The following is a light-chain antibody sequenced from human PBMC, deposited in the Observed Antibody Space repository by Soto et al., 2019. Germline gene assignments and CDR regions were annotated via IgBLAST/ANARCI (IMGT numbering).Light chain of an antibody. CDR2: ATS. J-gene: IGKJ1*01. V-gene: IGKV1-39*01. CDR3: QQCYSTPRT. Sequence: DIQLPQSPSSLSASVGDRVTITCRASQSISSYLNWYQQKPGKAPKLLIYATSSLQSGVPSRFSGSGSGTDFTLSISNLQPEDFATYYCQQCYSTPRTFGQGTKVEIK. CDR1: QSISSY.